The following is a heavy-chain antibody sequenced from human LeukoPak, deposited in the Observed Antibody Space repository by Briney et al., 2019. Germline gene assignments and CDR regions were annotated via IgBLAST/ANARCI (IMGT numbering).Heavy chain of an antibody. D-gene: IGHD5-24*01. CDR2: LSGSGGST. CDR3: SRGGEGYNDVAFEV. Sequence: GGSLRLSCAASGFTFSSYAMSWVRPAPGKGLEWVSGLSGSGGSTYYAHSVKGRFTISRDKSKNTLYLQMNSLRAEDTAVYFCSRGGEGYNDVAFEVWGLGTAVTVSS. J-gene: IGHJ3*01. CDR1: GFTFSSYA. V-gene: IGHV3-23*01.